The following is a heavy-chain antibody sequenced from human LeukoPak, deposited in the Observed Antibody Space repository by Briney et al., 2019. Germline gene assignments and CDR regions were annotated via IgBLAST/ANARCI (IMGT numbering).Heavy chain of an antibody. V-gene: IGHV3-23*01. Sequence: GGSLRLSCAASGFTFSSYAMTWVRQAPGKGLEWVSGISSGGGSTYYADSVKGRFTISRDNSKNTLYLQLDSLRAEDTALYYCAKGSGINHYHWIDPWGQGTLVTVSS. CDR2: ISSGGGST. CDR1: GFTFSSYA. J-gene: IGHJ5*02. D-gene: IGHD1-14*01. CDR3: AKGSGINHYHWIDP.